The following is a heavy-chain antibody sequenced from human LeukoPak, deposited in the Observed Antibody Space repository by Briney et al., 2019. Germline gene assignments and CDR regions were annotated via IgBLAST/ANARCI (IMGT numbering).Heavy chain of an antibody. V-gene: IGHV1-2*02. CDR3: ARAEDGYNPDY. CDR2: INPNSGGT. CDR1: GYTFTGYY. Sequence: ASVTVSCKASGYTFTGYYMHWVRQAPGQGLEWMGWINPNSGGTNYAQKFQGRVTMTRDTSISTVYMELSRLLSDDTAVYYCARAEDGYNPDYWGQGTLVTVSS. D-gene: IGHD5-24*01. J-gene: IGHJ4*02.